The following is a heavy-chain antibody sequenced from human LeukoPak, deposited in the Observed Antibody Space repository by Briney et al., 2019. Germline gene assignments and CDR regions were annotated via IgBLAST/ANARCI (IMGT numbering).Heavy chain of an antibody. CDR1: GGSISSYY. V-gene: IGHV4-59*01. Sequence: SETLSLTCTVSGGSISSYYWSWIRQPPGKGLEWIGYIYYSGSTNYNPSLKSRVTISVDTSKNQFSLKLSSVTAADTAVYYCARVGRNCSSTSCYRPYYCGMDVWGQGTTVTVSS. CDR2: IYYSGST. D-gene: IGHD2-2*01. J-gene: IGHJ6*02. CDR3: ARVGRNCSSTSCYRPYYCGMDV.